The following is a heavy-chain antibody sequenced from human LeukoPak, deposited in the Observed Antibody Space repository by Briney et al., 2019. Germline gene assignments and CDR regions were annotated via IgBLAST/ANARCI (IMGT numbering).Heavy chain of an antibody. CDR2: ISYDGSNK. V-gene: IGHV3-30*18. D-gene: IGHD5-18*01. CDR3: AKDLRKYSYGYDYFDY. Sequence: PGGSLRLSCAASGFTFSSYGMHWVRQAPGKGLEWVAVISYDGSNKYYADSVKGRFTISRDNSKNTLYLQMNSLRAEDTAVYYCAKDLRKYSYGYDYFDYWGQGTLVTVSS. J-gene: IGHJ4*02. CDR1: GFTFSSYG.